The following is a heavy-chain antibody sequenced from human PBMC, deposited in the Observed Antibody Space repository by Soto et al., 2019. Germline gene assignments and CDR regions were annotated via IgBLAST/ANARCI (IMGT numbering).Heavy chain of an antibody. J-gene: IGHJ4*02. CDR3: TTETSYDSSGYYSGFFDY. CDR2: IKSKTDGGTT. CDR1: GFTFSNAW. V-gene: IGHV3-15*07. D-gene: IGHD3-22*01. Sequence: GGSLRLSCAASGFTFSNAWMNWVRQAPGKGLEWVGRIKSKTDGGTTDCAAPVKGRFTISRDDSKNTLYLQMNSLKTEDTAVYYCTTETSYDSSGYYSGFFDYWGQGTLVTVSS.